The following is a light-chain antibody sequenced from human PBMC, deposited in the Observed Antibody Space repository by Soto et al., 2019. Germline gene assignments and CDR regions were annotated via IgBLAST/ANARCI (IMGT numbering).Light chain of an antibody. V-gene: IGKV3-20*01. J-gene: IGKJ1*01. Sequence: EIVLTQSPGTLSLSPVERATLSCMASQSVSSSYLAWYQQKPGQAPRLLIYGASSRATGIPDRFSGSGSGTDFTLTISSLQSEDFAVYYCQHYNNWPPWTFGQGTKVDIK. CDR2: GAS. CDR3: QHYNNWPPWT. CDR1: QSVSSSY.